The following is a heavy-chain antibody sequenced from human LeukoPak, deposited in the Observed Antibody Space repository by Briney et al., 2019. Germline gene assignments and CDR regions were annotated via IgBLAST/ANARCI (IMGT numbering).Heavy chain of an antibody. J-gene: IGHJ3*02. CDR3: ASGGDMIVAALDAFDI. CDR2: INHSGST. CDR1: GGSFSGYY. D-gene: IGHD3-22*01. Sequence: SETPSLTCAVYGGSFSGYYWSWIRQPPGKGLEWIGEINHSGSTNYNPSLKSRVTISVDTSKNQFSLKLSSVTAADTAVYYCASGGDMIVAALDAFDIWGQGTMVTVSS. V-gene: IGHV4-34*01.